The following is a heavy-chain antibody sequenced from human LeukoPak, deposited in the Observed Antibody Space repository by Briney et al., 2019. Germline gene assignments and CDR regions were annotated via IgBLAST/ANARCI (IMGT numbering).Heavy chain of an antibody. D-gene: IGHD3-10*01. Sequence: GGSLRLSCAVSGFTFSRYGMHWVRQAPGKGLDWVAVISYDGSNEYYADSVKGRFTISRDNSKNTLYLQMNSLSVEDTAVYYCARVGYYASGPFSYFDYWGQGTLVTVSS. V-gene: IGHV3-30*03. J-gene: IGHJ4*02. CDR3: ARVGYYASGPFSYFDY. CDR1: GFTFSRYG. CDR2: ISYDGSNE.